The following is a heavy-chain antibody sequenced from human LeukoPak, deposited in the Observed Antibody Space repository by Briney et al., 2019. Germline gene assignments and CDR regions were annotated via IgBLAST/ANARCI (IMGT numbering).Heavy chain of an antibody. J-gene: IGHJ4*02. Sequence: GGSLRLSCAAPGFTFSNYAMHWVRQAPGKGLEWVAVISYDGSNKYYADSVKGRFTISRDNSKNTLYLQMNSLRAEDTAVYYCARGPSPRVDTAMVTGGYWGQGTLVTVSS. CDR2: ISYDGSNK. CDR3: ARGPSPRVDTAMVTGGY. D-gene: IGHD5-18*01. V-gene: IGHV3-30-3*01. CDR1: GFTFSNYA.